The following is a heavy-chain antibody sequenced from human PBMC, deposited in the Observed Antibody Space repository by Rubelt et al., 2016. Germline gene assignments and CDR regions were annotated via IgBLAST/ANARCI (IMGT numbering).Heavy chain of an antibody. CDR2: ISYDGSKK. V-gene: IGHV3-30-3*01. J-gene: IGHJ3*02. CDR1: GFTFSSYA. D-gene: IGHD4-17*01. Sequence: QLVESGGGVVQPGKSLRLSCAASGFTFSSYAMHWVRQAPGKGLEWVAVISYDGSKKNYADSVKGRFTISRDNAKNSLYLQMNSLRAEDTAIYYCARDLTVNDGFDIWGQGTMVTVSS. CDR3: ARDLTVNDGFDI.